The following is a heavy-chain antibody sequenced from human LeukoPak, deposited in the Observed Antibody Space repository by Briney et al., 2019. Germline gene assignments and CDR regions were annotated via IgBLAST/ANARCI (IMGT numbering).Heavy chain of an antibody. V-gene: IGHV3-49*03. J-gene: IGHJ6*02. CDR2: IRSRAYGGTT. CDR1: GFTFGDYT. Sequence: GGSLRLSCTGSGFTFGDYTMTWIRQAPGKGLEWVGFIRSRAYGGTTEFPASVKDRFTISRDDSKSIAYLQMNSLKTEDTGVYYCTRDPIMIEGVWGQGTTVTVSS. D-gene: IGHD3-16*01. CDR3: TRDPIMIEGV.